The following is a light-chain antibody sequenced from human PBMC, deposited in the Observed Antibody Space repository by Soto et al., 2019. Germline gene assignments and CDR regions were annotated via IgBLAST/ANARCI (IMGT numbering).Light chain of an antibody. V-gene: IGLV1-40*01. Sequence: VVTQPPSVSGAPGQRVAISCTGNSSNIGAGYDVHWYQQLPGTAPKLLIHGNSNRPSGVPDRFSGSKSGTSASLAITGLQAEDDADYYCQSYDSSLSGAVFGGGTQLTVL. J-gene: IGLJ7*01. CDR1: SSNIGAGYD. CDR2: GNS. CDR3: QSYDSSLSGAV.